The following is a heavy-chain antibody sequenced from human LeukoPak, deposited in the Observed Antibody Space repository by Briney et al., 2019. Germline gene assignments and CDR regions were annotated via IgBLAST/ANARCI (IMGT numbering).Heavy chain of an antibody. V-gene: IGHV5-51*01. CDR1: GYRFTTYW. Sequence: GESLKISCKGSGYRFTTYWIGWERQMPGKGLEWMGIIYPGDSDTRYSPSFQGQVTISADKSISTAYLQWSSLKASDTAMYYCANGLKPYYFDYWGQGTLVTVSS. J-gene: IGHJ4*02. CDR3: ANGLKPYYFDY. CDR2: IYPGDSDT. D-gene: IGHD3-16*01.